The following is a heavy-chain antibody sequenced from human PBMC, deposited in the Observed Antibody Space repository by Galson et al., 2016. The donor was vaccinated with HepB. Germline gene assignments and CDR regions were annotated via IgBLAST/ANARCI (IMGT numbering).Heavy chain of an antibody. CDR2: INPSGIST. Sequence: SCKASGNTFTNYYIHWVRQAPGQGLEWMGMINPSGISTEYAQRFQGRLTMTRDTSTSTVYMELSSLRSEDSAIYFCASDYGSGTSDYYGMDIWGQGTTVTVS. V-gene: IGHV1-46*01. CDR3: ASDYGSGTSDYYGMDI. J-gene: IGHJ6*02. D-gene: IGHD3-10*01. CDR1: GNTFTNYY.